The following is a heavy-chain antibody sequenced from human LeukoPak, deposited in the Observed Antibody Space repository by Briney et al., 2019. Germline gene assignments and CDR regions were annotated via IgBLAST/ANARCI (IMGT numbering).Heavy chain of an antibody. CDR2: ISGGSNYI. J-gene: IGHJ4*02. CDR1: GFIFSVYS. CDR3: VSDIVVIPTTIRDY. Sequence: GGSLRLSCAASGFIFSVYSMSWVRQAPGKGLEWVSSISGGSNYIYYADSLKGRFTISRDNAKNSLYLQMSSLRAEDTAVYYCVSDIVVIPTTIRDYWGQGTLVTVSS. V-gene: IGHV3-21*01. D-gene: IGHD2-2*01.